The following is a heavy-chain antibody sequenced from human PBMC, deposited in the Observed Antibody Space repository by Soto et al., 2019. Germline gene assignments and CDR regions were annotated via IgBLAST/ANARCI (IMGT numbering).Heavy chain of an antibody. D-gene: IGHD3-22*01. V-gene: IGHV1-3*01. CDR3: ARAQGHYYDSSGFDY. CDR1: GYTFTSYA. J-gene: IGHJ4*02. CDR2: INAGNGNT. Sequence: QVQLVQSGAEVKKPGASVKVSCKASGYTFTSYAMHWVRQAPGQRLEWMGWINAGNGNTKYSQKFQGRVTITRDTSXXTAYMELSSLRSEDTAVYYCARAQGHYYDSSGFDYWGQGTLVTVSS.